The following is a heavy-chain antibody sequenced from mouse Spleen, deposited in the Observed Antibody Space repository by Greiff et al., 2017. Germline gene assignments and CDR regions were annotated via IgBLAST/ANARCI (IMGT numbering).Heavy chain of an antibody. CDR2: INPNNGGT. CDR1: GYTFTDYY. D-gene: IGHD2-4*01. J-gene: IGHJ2*01. V-gene: IGHV1-26*01. Sequence: EVQLQQSGPELVKPGASVKISCKASGYTFTDYYMNWVKQSHGKSLEWIGDINPNNGGTSYNQKFKGKATLTVDKSSSTAYMELRSLTSEDSAVYYCARRNMITTLDYWGQGTTLTVSS. CDR3: ARRNMITTLDY.